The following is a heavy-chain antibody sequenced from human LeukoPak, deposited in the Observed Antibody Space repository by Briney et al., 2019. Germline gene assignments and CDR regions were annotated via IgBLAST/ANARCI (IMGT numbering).Heavy chain of an antibody. CDR1: GFTFSSYA. D-gene: IGHD2-15*01. CDR2: IPYDGSRK. Sequence: PGRSLRLSCAASGFTFSSYAMHWVRQAPGTGLAWVAVIPYDGSRKYYADSVQGRFTISRDNSKNTLYLQMNSLRAEDTAVYYCARDGASRGAPDDYWGQGTLVTVSS. CDR3: ARDGASRGAPDDY. J-gene: IGHJ4*02. V-gene: IGHV3-30-3*01.